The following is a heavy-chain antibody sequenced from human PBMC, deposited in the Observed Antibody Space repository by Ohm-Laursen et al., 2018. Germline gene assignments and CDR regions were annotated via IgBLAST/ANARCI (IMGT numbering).Heavy chain of an antibody. CDR3: AKHRSATWMHKRFDN. V-gene: IGHV3-23*01. D-gene: IGHD5-12*01. CDR1: GFTFSSYA. J-gene: IGHJ4*02. Sequence: SLRLSCAASGFTFSSYAMSWVRQAPGKGLEWVSAISGSGGSTYYADSVKGRFTISRDNPKSMVFLQMSSLRAEDTAVYYCAKHRSATWMHKRFDNWGQGTLVAVSS. CDR2: ISGSGGST.